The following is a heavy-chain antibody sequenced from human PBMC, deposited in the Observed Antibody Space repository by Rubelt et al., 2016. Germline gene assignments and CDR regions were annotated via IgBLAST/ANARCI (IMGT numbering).Heavy chain of an antibody. J-gene: IGHJ3*02. CDR3: ASGSSEWLMDAFDI. CDR2: INHSGST. CDR1: GYSINNGYY. Sequence: QVQLQESGPGLVKPSETLSLTCTVSGYSINNGYYWGWIRQPPGKGLEWIGEINHSGSTNYNPSLKSRVTISVDTSKNQFSLKLSSVTAADTAVYYCASGSSEWLMDAFDIWGQGTMVTVSS. D-gene: IGHD1-26*01. V-gene: IGHV4-38-2*02.